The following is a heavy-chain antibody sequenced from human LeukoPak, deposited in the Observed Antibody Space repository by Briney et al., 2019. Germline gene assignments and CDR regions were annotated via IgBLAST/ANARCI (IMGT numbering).Heavy chain of an antibody. J-gene: IGHJ4*02. CDR1: GFNYRRSG. Sequence: GGSVRLSCASSGFNYRRSGMHGLREAPGKGGEWVAFISYDGSAKYYADSVKGRFTISRDNSKDILNLQMNSLSAEDTAVYYCAKEGYMVYYFDYWGQGTLVTVSS. V-gene: IGHV3-30*18. D-gene: IGHD2-2*02. CDR3: AKEGYMVYYFDY. CDR2: ISYDGSAK.